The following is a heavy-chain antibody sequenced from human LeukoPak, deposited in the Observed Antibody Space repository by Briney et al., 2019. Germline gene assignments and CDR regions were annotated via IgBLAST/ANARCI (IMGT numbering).Heavy chain of an antibody. J-gene: IGHJ4*02. CDR3: ALAGTGFDY. CDR2: ISGSGGST. D-gene: IGHD6-19*01. CDR1: GFTFNTYT. Sequence: GGSLRLSCAASGFTFNTYTMNWVRQAPGKGLEWVSAISGSGGSTYYADSVKGRFTISRDNSKNTLYLQMNSLRAEDTAVYYCALAGTGFDYWGQGTLVTVSS. V-gene: IGHV3-23*01.